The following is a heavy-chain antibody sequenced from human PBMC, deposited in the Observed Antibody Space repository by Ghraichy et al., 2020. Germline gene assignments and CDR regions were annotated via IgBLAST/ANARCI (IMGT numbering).Heavy chain of an antibody. CDR2: ISSSSSTI. V-gene: IGHV3-48*02. CDR1: GFTFSSYS. D-gene: IGHD3-22*01. Sequence: GESLNISCAASGFTFSSYSMNWVRQAPGKGLEWVSYISSSSSTIYYADSVKGRFTISRDNAKNSLYLQMNSLRDEDTAEYYCARARSYYYDSSGYSKALGYWGQGTLVTVSS. J-gene: IGHJ4*02. CDR3: ARARSYYYDSSGYSKALGY.